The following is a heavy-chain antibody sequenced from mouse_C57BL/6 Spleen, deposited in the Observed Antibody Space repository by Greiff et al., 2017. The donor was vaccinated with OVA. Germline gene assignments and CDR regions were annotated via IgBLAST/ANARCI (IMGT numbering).Heavy chain of an antibody. V-gene: IGHV1-53*01. Sequence: QVQLKQPGTELVKPGASVKLSCKASGYTFTSYWMHWVKQRPGQGLEWIGNINPSNGGTNYNEKFKSKATLTVDKSSSTAYMQLSSLTSEDPAVYYCARGTTVVATSYWYFDVWGTGTTVTVSS. J-gene: IGHJ1*03. CDR1: GYTFTSYW. CDR2: INPSNGGT. D-gene: IGHD1-1*01. CDR3: ARGTTVVATSYWYFDV.